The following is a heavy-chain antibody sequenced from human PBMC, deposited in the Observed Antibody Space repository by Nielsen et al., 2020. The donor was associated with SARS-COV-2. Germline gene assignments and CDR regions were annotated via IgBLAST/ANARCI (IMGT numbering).Heavy chain of an antibody. CDR3: GRGGGGVAATRGAFDI. CDR1: GYTFTGYY. Sequence: ASVKVSCKASGYTFTGYYMHWVRQAPGQGLEWMGRINPNSGGTNYAQKFQGRVTMTRDTSISTAYMELSRLRSDDTAVYYWGRGGGGVAATRGAFDIWGQGTMVTVSS. J-gene: IGHJ3*02. V-gene: IGHV1-2*06. D-gene: IGHD2-15*01. CDR2: INPNSGGT.